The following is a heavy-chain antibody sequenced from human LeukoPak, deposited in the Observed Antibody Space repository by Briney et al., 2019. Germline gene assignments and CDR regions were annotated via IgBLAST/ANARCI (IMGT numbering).Heavy chain of an antibody. CDR3: ARDVNLGWLSRYYFDH. CDR1: GFTFSSYA. CDR2: ISYDGSNK. J-gene: IGHJ4*02. Sequence: PGGSLRLSCAASGFTFSSYAMHWVRQAPGKGLEWVAVISYDGSNKYYADSVKGRFTISRDNSKNTLYLQMNSLRAEDTAVYYCARDVNLGWLSRYYFDHWGQGTLVTVSS. D-gene: IGHD3-3*01. V-gene: IGHV3-30-3*01.